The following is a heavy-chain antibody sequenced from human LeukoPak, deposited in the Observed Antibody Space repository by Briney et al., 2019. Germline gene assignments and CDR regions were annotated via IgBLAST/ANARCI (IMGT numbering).Heavy chain of an antibody. V-gene: IGHV4-30-4*01. D-gene: IGHD2-15*01. CDR1: GGSISSGDYY. J-gene: IGHJ4*02. Sequence: PSETLSLTCTVSGGSISSGDYYWSWIRQPPGKGLEWIGYIYYSGSTYYNPSLKSRVTISVDTSKNQSSLKLSSVTAADTAVYYCAREGNLGYCSGGSCYYFDYWGQGTLVTVSS. CDR3: AREGNLGYCSGGSCYYFDY. CDR2: IYYSGST.